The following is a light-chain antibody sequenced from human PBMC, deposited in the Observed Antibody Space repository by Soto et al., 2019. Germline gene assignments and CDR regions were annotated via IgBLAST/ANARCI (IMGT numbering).Light chain of an antibody. J-gene: IGKJ1*01. CDR1: QSISTY. V-gene: IGKV1-5*03. CDR3: QNYNSYSEE. Sequence: IQMTQSPSTLSASVGDRFAITCRASQSISTYLAWYQQKPGKAPKLLIYKASTLKSGVPSRFSGSGSGTEFTLTISSLQPDDFATYYCQNYNSYSEEFGQGTKVDIK. CDR2: KAS.